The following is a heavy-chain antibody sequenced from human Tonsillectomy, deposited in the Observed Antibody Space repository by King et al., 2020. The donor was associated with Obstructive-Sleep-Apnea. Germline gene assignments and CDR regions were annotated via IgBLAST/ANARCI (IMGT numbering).Heavy chain of an antibody. Sequence: VQLVESGGGVVQPGTSVRLSCAASGFTFSYHALHWVRQAQGKGLEWVAVISHDAKKTYYAASVKGRFTISRDNSKNTLSLRMNSRRADDTAVYYCELYGSGSYTFDYWGQGTLVTVSS. D-gene: IGHD3-10*01. CDR1: GFTFSYHA. V-gene: IGHV3-30*04. J-gene: IGHJ4*02. CDR3: ELYGSGSYTFDY. CDR2: ISHDAKKT.